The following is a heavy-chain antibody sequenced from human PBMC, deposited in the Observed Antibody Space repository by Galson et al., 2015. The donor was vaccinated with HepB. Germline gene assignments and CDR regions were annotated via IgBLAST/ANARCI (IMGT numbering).Heavy chain of an antibody. D-gene: IGHD6-13*01. CDR1: GFTFSSYG. CDR2: ISYDGSNK. CDR3: AKGAAAGTWSYFDY. J-gene: IGHJ4*02. Sequence: SLRLSCAASGFTFSSYGMHWVRQAPGKGLERVAVISYDGSNKYYADSVKGRFTISRDNSKNTLYLQMNSLRAEDTAVYYCAKGAAAGTWSYFDYWGQGTLVTVSS. V-gene: IGHV3-30*18.